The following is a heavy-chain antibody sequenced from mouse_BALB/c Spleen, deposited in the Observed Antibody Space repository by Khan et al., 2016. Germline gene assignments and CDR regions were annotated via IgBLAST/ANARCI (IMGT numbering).Heavy chain of an antibody. V-gene: IGHV5-17*02. CDR2: ISSGSSAI. CDR3: GRGDY. CDR1: GFTFSSFG. J-gene: IGHJ2*01. Sequence: EVELVESGGGLVQPGGSRKLSCAASGFTFSSFGMHWVRQAPEKGLEWVAFISSGSSAIYYADTVKGRFTISRDNPKKTLFLQMTSLRSEGTAMYYCGRGDYWGQGTTLTVSS.